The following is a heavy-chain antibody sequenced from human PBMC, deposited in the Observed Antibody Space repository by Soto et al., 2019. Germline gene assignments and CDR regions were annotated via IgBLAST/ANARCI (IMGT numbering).Heavy chain of an antibody. CDR1: GFTFRSDW. J-gene: IGHJ3*02. V-gene: IGHV3-74*01. CDR3: ARDLPAVDAFDI. Sequence: EVQLVESGGGLVQPGGSLRLSCAASGFTFRSDWMHWVRQAPGKGLVWVSRINGDGSSTTYADSVKGRFTISRDNAKNMLSPQMNSLRVEDTAVYYCARDLPAVDAFDIWGQGTTVTVSS. CDR2: INGDGSST.